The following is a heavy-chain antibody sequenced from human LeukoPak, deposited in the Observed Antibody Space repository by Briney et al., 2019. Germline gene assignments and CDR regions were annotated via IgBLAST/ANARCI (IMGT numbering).Heavy chain of an antibody. V-gene: IGHV3-30*03. CDR1: GFTFSSYG. Sequence: GGSLRLSCAASGFTFSSYGMHWVRQAPGKGLEWVAVISYDGSNKYYADSVKGRFTISRDNSKNTLYLQMNSPRAEDTAVYYCARDLRGGYYYDSSGYYPPDGFDIWGQGTMVTVSS. J-gene: IGHJ3*02. CDR3: ARDLRGGYYYDSSGYYPPDGFDI. D-gene: IGHD3-22*01. CDR2: ISYDGSNK.